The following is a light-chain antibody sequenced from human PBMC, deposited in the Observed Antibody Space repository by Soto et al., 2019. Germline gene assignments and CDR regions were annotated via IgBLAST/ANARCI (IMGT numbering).Light chain of an antibody. CDR2: EVT. Sequence: QSALTQPASVSGSPGQSIAISCTGSSSDIGIYKYVSWYQQHPGKVPKLIIYEVTNRPSGVSNRFSGSKSGNTASLTISGLQAEDEADYYCSSYTASPTVVFGGGTKVTVL. V-gene: IGLV2-14*01. CDR1: SSDIGIYKY. J-gene: IGLJ2*01. CDR3: SSYTASPTVV.